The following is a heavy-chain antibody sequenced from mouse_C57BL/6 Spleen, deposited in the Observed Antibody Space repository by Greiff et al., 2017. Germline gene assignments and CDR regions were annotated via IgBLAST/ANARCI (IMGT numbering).Heavy chain of an antibody. D-gene: IGHD2-4*01. CDR2: ISSGGSYT. J-gene: IGHJ4*01. Sequence: EVKLVESGGDLVKPGGSLKLSCAASGFTFSSYGMSWVRQTPDKRLEWVATISSGGSYTYYPDSVKGRFTISRDNAKNTLYLQMSSLKSEDTAMYYCARRGDYDYPYAMDYWGQGTSVTVSS. V-gene: IGHV5-6*02. CDR1: GFTFSSYG. CDR3: ARRGDYDYPYAMDY.